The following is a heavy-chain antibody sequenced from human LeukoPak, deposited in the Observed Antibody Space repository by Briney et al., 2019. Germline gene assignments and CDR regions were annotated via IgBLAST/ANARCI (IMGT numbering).Heavy chain of an antibody. J-gene: IGHJ3*02. CDR1: GFTFSSYN. V-gene: IGHV3-13*01. CDR2: IGIAGDT. D-gene: IGHD5/OR15-5a*01. CDR3: IRGGIQVSGIDAFDI. Sequence: GGSLRLSCAASGFTFSSYNMHWVRQAPGRGLEWVSAIGIAGDTYYPDSVKGRFTISRENAKNSMYLQMNSLKDGDTAVYYCIRGGIQVSGIDAFDIWGQGTMVTVSS.